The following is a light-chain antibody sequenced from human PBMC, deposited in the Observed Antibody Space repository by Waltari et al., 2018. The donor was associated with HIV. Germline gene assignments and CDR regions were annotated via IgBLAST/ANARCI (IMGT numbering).Light chain of an antibody. J-gene: IGKJ1*01. Sequence: EIVMTQSPATLSVSPGERATLPCRASQSVSSNLAWYQQKPGQAPRLLIYGASTRATGIPDRCSGSGSGTEFTLTISSLQSEDFAICYCQQYNNWPRTFGQGTKVEIK. CDR3: QQYNNWPRT. CDR2: GAS. V-gene: IGKV3-15*01. CDR1: QSVSSN.